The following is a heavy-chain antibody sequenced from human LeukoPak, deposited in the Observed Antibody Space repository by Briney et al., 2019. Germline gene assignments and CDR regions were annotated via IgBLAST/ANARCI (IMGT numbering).Heavy chain of an antibody. Sequence: PGGSLRLSCAASGFTFSSYAIHWVRQAPGKGLEWVAVISSDGKNKYYADSVRGRFTMSRDNSKNTLYLQMNSLRPEDTALYYCARDWVERKVGHNGMDVWGQGTMVTVSS. J-gene: IGHJ6*02. CDR2: ISSDGKNK. CDR1: GFTFSSYA. CDR3: ARDWVERKVGHNGMDV. V-gene: IGHV3-30*04. D-gene: IGHD1-26*01.